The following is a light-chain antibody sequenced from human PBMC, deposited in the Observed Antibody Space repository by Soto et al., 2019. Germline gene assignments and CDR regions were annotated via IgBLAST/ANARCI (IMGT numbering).Light chain of an antibody. V-gene: IGKV2-28*01. CDR1: QSLLYSNGYNY. Sequence: DIMMTQSPLSLSVTPGEPASISCRSSQSLLYSNGYNYLDWYLQKPGQSPQVLIYLGSHRSSGVPDRFSGSGTGTDFTLKISRVEAEDVGVYYCMQTLETPLTFGGGTKVEIK. J-gene: IGKJ4*01. CDR2: LGS. CDR3: MQTLETPLT.